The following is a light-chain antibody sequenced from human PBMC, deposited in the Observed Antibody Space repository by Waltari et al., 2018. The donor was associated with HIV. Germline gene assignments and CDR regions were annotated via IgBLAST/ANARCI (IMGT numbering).Light chain of an antibody. CDR3: SSYTSSSTLV. Sequence: QSALTQPASLSVSPGTSITISCTGTSSDVDCYNYVSCYQQDPGTAPLLMIDEVSNRPSGVSNRFSGSQSGNTAYLTISGLQAEEEADYYCSSYTSSSTLVFGGGTKLTVL. CDR2: EVS. J-gene: IGLJ2*01. V-gene: IGLV2-14*01. CDR1: SSDVDCYNY.